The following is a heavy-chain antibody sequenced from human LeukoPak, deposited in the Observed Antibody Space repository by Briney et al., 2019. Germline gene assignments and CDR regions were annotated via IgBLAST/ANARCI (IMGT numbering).Heavy chain of an antibody. D-gene: IGHD6-19*01. V-gene: IGHV4-39*01. J-gene: IGHJ3*02. CDR2: IYYSGTT. Sequence: KPSETLSLTCTVSGGSISNSDYYWGWIRQPPGQGLEWIGSIYYSGTTYYNPPLKSRVTISVDTSKNQFSLNLNSVTAADTAVYYCARQGGGYTRGWYPINGFDIWGQGTLVTVSS. CDR1: GGSISNSDYY. CDR3: ARQGGGYTRGWYPINGFDI.